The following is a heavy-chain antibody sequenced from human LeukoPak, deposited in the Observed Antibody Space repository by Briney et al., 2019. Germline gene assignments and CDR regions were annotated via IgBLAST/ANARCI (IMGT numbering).Heavy chain of an antibody. D-gene: IGHD2-21*01. J-gene: IGHJ4*02. Sequence: DSVKVSCKASGYGFSDYYMHWVRQAPGQGLEYMGWINPKSGDNSCAQKFQGRVSMPRDKSITTLYVELTSLRSDDTAVYFCARGGGIQSCGGKTCFRGFVYWGQGTLVTVSS. CDR2: INPKSGDN. CDR3: ARGGGIQSCGGKTCFRGFVY. CDR1: GYGFSDYY. V-gene: IGHV1-2*02.